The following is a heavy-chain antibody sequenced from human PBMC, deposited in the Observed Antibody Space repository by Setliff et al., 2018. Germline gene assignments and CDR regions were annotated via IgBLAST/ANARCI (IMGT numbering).Heavy chain of an antibody. CDR3: VRAPPTVVIPPGRAFFDP. J-gene: IGHJ5*02. CDR1: ADSDISYG. V-gene: IGHV1-18*01. Sequence: ASVKVSCKVPADSDISYGISWLRQAPVQGPEWLGWISAYNGYIVYEQKFQGRFTMTTDTYTSTANMELRSLRSDDTAVYYCVRAPPTVVIPPGRAFFDPWGQGTLVTVSS. D-gene: IGHD2-2*01. CDR2: ISAYNGYI.